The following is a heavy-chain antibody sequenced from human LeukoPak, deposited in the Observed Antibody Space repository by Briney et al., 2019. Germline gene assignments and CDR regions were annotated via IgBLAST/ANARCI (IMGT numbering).Heavy chain of an antibody. J-gene: IGHJ5*01. CDR1: GFTFSSYW. V-gene: IGHV3-74*01. CDR3: VRGHSSSSNCYAGLFDC. Sequence: GGSLRLSCEASGFTFSSYWMSWVRQAPGKGLVWVSRINSAGDSTSYADSVKGRFTISRDNAKNTLYLQMHSLRAEDTAVYYCVRGHSSSSNCYAGLFDCWGQGTLVTVSS. CDR2: INSAGDST. D-gene: IGHD2-2*01.